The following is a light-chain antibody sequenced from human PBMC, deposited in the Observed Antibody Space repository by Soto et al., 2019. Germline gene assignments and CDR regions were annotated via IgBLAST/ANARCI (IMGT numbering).Light chain of an antibody. J-gene: IGKJ2*01. CDR3: QQYNIGYT. CDR2: DAA. Sequence: IPMTQSPSTLSASVGDRVTITCRASQSINKWVAWFQQKSGRAPKLLIYDAATLQSGVPSRFSGTGSGTDFSLTISILQPEDFATYYCQQYNIGYTFGQGTRLDIK. CDR1: QSINKW. V-gene: IGKV1-5*01.